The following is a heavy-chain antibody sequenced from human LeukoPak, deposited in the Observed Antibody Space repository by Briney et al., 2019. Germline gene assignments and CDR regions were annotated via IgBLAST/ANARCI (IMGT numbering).Heavy chain of an antibody. D-gene: IGHD3-10*01. CDR1: GGSISSYY. Sequence: SETLSLTCTVSGGSISSYYWSWIRQPPGKGLEWIGYISYSGSTNSSPSLKSRVTISVDTSKNQFSLKLSSVTAAETAVYYCARVENCGSGSSEYWFDPWGQGTLVTVSS. J-gene: IGHJ5*02. V-gene: IGHV4-59*01. CDR2: ISYSGST. CDR3: ARVENCGSGSSEYWFDP.